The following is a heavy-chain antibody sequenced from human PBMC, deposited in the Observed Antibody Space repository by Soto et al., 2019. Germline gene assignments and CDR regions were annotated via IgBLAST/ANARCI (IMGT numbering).Heavy chain of an antibody. J-gene: IGHJ4*02. CDR1: GLTFSNYG. CDR2: ISSDGSDK. D-gene: IGHD3-22*01. V-gene: IGHV3-30*18. CDR3: AKDAYYGSSGYYYYFDY. Sequence: PGESLKISCAASGLTFSNYGMHWVRQAPGKGLEWVAVISSDGSDKHYVDSVEGRFTISRDNIKNTLFLQMNSLRVEDTAVYYCAKDAYYGSSGYYYYFDYWGQGTLVTVSS.